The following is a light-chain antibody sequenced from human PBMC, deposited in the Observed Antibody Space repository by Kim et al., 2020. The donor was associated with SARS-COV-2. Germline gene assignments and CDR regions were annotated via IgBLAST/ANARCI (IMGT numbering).Light chain of an antibody. V-gene: IGLV3-21*04. CDR1: NIGTKS. CDR2: YDS. CDR3: QVWDTDNDHVV. Sequence: SYELTQPPSVSVAPGKTARITCGGNNIGTKSVHWYQQRPGQAPLLVIYYDSDRPSGIPERFSGSISGNTATLTISRVAAGDEADYYCQVWDTDNDHVVFGGGTQLTFL. J-gene: IGLJ2*01.